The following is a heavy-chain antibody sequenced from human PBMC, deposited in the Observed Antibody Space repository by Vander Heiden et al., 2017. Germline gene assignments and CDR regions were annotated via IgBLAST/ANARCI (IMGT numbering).Heavy chain of an antibody. J-gene: IGHJ4*02. V-gene: IGHV4-31*03. CDR2: IYYSGST. CDR1: GGSISSRGYY. CDR3: ARASYRGGYRNFDY. D-gene: IGHD1-26*01. Sequence: QVQLQESGPGLVKPSQTLSITCTVSGGSISSRGYYWSWIRQHPGKGLEWIGYIYYSGSTYYNPSLKSRVTISVDTSKNQFSLKLSSVTAADTAVYYCARASYRGGYRNFDYWGQGTLVTVSS.